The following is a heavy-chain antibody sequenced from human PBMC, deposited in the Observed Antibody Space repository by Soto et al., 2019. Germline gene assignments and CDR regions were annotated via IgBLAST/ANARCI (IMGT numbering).Heavy chain of an antibody. J-gene: IGHJ4*02. D-gene: IGHD1-7*01. V-gene: IGHV4-34*01. Sequence: SETLSLTCAVYGGSFSGYYWSWIRQPPGKGLEWIGEINHSGSTNYNPSLKSRVTISVDTSKNQFSLKLSSVTAADTAVYYCARGTGTTPIDYWGQGTLVTVSS. CDR3: ARGTGTTPIDY. CDR2: INHSGST. CDR1: GGSFSGYY.